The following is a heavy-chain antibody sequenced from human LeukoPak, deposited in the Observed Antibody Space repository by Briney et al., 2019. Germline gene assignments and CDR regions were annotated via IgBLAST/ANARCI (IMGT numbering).Heavy chain of an antibody. CDR3: ARAARADCTSPTCHSWLAP. CDR2: IKQDGSEK. CDR1: GFTFRNYW. J-gene: IGHJ5*02. Sequence: PGGSLRLSCAASGFTFRNYWMSWVRQAPGKGLEWVANIKQDGSEKYYVDSVKGRFTISRDNAKNSLYLQMDSLRAEDTAVYYCARAARADCTSPTCHSWLAPWGQGTQVTVSS. V-gene: IGHV3-7*01. D-gene: IGHD2/OR15-2a*01.